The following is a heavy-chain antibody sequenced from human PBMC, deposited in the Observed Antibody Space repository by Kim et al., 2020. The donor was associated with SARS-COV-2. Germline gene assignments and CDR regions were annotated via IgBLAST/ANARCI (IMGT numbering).Heavy chain of an antibody. CDR3: VKDLITMIVVVTPDFDY. Sequence: VTGRFTISRDNSKNTLYLQMSSQRAEDTAVYYCVKDLITMIVVVTPDFDYWGQGTLVTVSS. J-gene: IGHJ4*02. D-gene: IGHD3-22*01. V-gene: IGHV3-64D*06.